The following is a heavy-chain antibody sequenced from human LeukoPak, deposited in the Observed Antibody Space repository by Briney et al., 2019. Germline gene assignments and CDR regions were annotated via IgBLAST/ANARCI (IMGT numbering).Heavy chain of an antibody. CDR2: IYYSGST. V-gene: IGHV4-59*12. CDR3: ARTRGYDSSGYYYFDY. J-gene: IGHJ4*02. CDR1: GGSISSYY. Sequence: PSETLSLTCTVSGGSISSYYWSWIRQPPGKGLEWSGYIYYSGSTNYNPYLKSRVNISVDQFKNQFSLKLSALTAAETDVYYCARTRGYDSSGYYYFDYWGQGTLVTVSS. D-gene: IGHD3-22*01.